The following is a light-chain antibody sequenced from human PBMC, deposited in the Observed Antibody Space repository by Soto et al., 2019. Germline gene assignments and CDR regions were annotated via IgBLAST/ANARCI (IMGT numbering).Light chain of an antibody. CDR3: QQRGSWPLT. Sequence: IVLPQSPATLSLSPGERATLSCRASQSFSSYLAWYQLKPGQAPRLLIYDASNRATGVPARFSGSGSGTDFTLTISSLEPEDFAVYFCQQRGSWPLTFGGGTKVDIK. V-gene: IGKV3-11*01. CDR1: QSFSSY. CDR2: DAS. J-gene: IGKJ4*01.